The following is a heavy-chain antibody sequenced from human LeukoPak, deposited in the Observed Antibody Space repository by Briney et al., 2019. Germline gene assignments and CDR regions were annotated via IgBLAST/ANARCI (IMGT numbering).Heavy chain of an antibody. CDR2: ISNDGANI. V-gene: IGHV3-30*04. J-gene: IGHJ4*02. D-gene: IGHD4-4*01. CDR1: GFTFSTYT. Sequence: GGSLRLSCVASGFTFSTYTMHWVRQAPGKGLEWVAVISNDGANIGYRDPVRGRFTISRDISKNTLYLQMDSLRSEDTAVYYCARTTTTTVPYYFDYWGQGTLVTVSS. CDR3: ARTTTTTVPYYFDY.